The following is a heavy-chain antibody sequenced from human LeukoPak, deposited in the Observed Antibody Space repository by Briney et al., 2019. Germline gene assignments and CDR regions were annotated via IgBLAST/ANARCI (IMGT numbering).Heavy chain of an antibody. CDR3: ARRYSSGRFDY. Sequence: GASVKVSCKSSGYTLTSQDINWVRQATGQGLEWVGWMNPNNGNTAYAQKFQGRVTMTRNTSINTAYMELSSLRSEDTAVYYCARRYSSGRFDYWGQGTLVTVSS. V-gene: IGHV1-8*01. CDR2: MNPNNGNT. D-gene: IGHD6-19*01. CDR1: GYTLTSQD. J-gene: IGHJ4*02.